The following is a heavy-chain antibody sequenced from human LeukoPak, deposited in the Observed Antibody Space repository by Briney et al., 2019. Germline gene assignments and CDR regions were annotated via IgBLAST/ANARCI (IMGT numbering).Heavy chain of an antibody. D-gene: IGHD6-13*01. V-gene: IGHV4-59*01. Sequence: SETLSLTCTVSGGSISSYYWSWIRQPPGKGLEWIGYIYYSGSTNYNPSLKSRVTISVDTSKNQFSLKLSSVTAADTAVYYCAREQQLETSFDYWGQGTLVTVSS. J-gene: IGHJ4*02. CDR3: AREQQLETSFDY. CDR2: IYYSGST. CDR1: GGSISSYY.